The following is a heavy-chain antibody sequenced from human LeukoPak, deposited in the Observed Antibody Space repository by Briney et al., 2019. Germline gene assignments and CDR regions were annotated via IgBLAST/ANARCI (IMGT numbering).Heavy chain of an antibody. D-gene: IGHD3-10*02. CDR1: GFTFNGCA. V-gene: IGHV3-30*04. Sequence: GGSLRLSCAASGFTFNGCAVHWVRQAPGKGLEWVATISYDGNDRYYADSVKGRFTISRDNSKNTLYLQMSNLKTDDTAVYYCAAAISGVRGWFDPWGQGTLVTVSS. CDR2: ISYDGNDR. CDR3: AAAISGVRGWFDP. J-gene: IGHJ5*02.